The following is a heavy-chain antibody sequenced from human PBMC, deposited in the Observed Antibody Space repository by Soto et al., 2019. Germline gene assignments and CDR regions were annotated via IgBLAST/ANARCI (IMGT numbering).Heavy chain of an antibody. V-gene: IGHV5-10-1*01. CDR2: IDPSDSYT. D-gene: IGHD6-6*01. CDR3: ASGGAARDYYGMDV. Sequence: PGESLKISCKGSGYSFTSYWISWVRQMPGKGLEWMGRIDPSDSYTNYSPSFRGHVTISADKSISTAYLQWSSLKASDTAMYYCASGGAARDYYGMDVWGQGTTVTVSS. CDR1: GYSFTSYW. J-gene: IGHJ6*02.